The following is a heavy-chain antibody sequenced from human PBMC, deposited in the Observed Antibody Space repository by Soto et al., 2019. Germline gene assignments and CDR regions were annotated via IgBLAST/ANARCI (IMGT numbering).Heavy chain of an antibody. Sequence: PGGSLRLSCAASGFTFSSYSMNWVRQAPGKGLEWVSSISSSSSYIYYADSVKGRFTISRDNAKNSLYLQMNSLRAEDTAVYYCARSELELSWFDPWGQGTLVTVSS. D-gene: IGHD1-7*01. CDR3: ARSELELSWFDP. CDR2: ISSSSSYI. V-gene: IGHV3-21*01. J-gene: IGHJ5*02. CDR1: GFTFSSYS.